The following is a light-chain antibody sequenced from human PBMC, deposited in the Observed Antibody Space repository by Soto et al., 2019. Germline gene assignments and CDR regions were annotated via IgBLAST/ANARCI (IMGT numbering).Light chain of an antibody. V-gene: IGKV3-11*01. CDR3: QQRSNWSSLT. CDR2: DAS. CDR1: RSVSSY. J-gene: IGKJ5*01. Sequence: EVVVKQSPSTLSLTQRERATRSGRASRSVSSYLAWYQQKPGQAPRLLIYDASNRATGIPARFSGSGSGTDFTLTISSREPEDFAVYYCQQRSNWSSLTFGQGTRLEN.